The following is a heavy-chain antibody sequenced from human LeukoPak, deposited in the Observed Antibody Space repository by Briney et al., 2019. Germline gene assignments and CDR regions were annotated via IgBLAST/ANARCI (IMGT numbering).Heavy chain of an antibody. CDR1: GFTVSSNY. CDR3: ARAAQSVYGSGFYYYGMDV. CDR2: IYSGGST. V-gene: IGHV3-66*01. J-gene: IGHJ6*02. D-gene: IGHD2-15*01. Sequence: GGSLRLSCAASGFTVSSNYMSWVRQAPGKGLEWVSVIYSGGSTYYADPVKGRFTISRDNSKNTLYLQMNSLRAEDTAVYYCARAAQSVYGSGFYYYGMDVWGQGTTVTVSS.